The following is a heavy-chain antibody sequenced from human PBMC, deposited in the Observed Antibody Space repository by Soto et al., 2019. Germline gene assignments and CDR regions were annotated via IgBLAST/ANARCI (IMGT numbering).Heavy chain of an antibody. D-gene: IGHD1-26*01. J-gene: IGHJ6*02. CDR3: AKGPYFVGDPPAPYYYYYGMDV. CDR2: ISYDGSNK. CDR1: GFTFSSYG. V-gene: IGHV3-30*18. Sequence: HPGGSLRLSCAASGFTFSSYGMHWVRQAPGKGLEWVAVISYDGSNKYYADSVKGRFTISRDNSKNTLYLQMNSLRAEDTAVYYCAKGPYFVGDPPAPYYYYYGMDVWGQGTTVTVSS.